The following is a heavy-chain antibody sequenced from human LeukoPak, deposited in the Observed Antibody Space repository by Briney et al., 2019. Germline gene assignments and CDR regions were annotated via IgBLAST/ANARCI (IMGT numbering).Heavy chain of an antibody. J-gene: IGHJ4*02. CDR1: GYSLTTYD. D-gene: IGHD6-13*01. V-gene: IGHV1-8*01. Sequence: GASVKVSCKASGYSLTTYDINWVRQATGQGLEWMGWMNPNSGNTRYAQKFQGRVTMAGNTSINTAYMELSSLTSEDTAVYYCARAGIATTGLDYWGQGILVTVSS. CDR3: ARAGIATTGLDY. CDR2: MNPNSGNT.